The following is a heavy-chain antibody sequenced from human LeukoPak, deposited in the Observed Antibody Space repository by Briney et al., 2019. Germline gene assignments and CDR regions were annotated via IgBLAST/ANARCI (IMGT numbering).Heavy chain of an antibody. Sequence: GGTLSLSCAVSGITFRNYDLTWVRQAPGKGLEWVSSITGSGDTRMYADSVNGRLTISTDNSVDTLYLQTNSLSAEDTAIYYCWKDPNGDYIGAFDFWGRGTMVTVSS. CDR3: WKDPNGDYIGAFDF. J-gene: IGHJ3*01. CDR1: GITFRNYD. D-gene: IGHD4-17*01. CDR2: ITGSGDTR. V-gene: IGHV3-23*01.